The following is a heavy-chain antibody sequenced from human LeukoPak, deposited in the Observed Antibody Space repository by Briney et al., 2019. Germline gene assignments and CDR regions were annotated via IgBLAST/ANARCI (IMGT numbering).Heavy chain of an antibody. CDR2: IWYDGSNK. J-gene: IGHJ4*02. V-gene: IGHV3-33*06. Sequence: GGSLRLSCAASGFTFSSYGMLWVRQAPGKGLEWVAVIWYDGSNKYYADSVKGRFTISRDNSKNTLYLQMNSLRAEDTAVYYCAKEAIRGYSYGFHDYWGQGTLVTVSS. D-gene: IGHD5-18*01. CDR3: AKEAIRGYSYGFHDY. CDR1: GFTFSSYG.